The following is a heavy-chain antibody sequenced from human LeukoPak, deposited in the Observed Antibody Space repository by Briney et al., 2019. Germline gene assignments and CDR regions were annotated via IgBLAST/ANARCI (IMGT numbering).Heavy chain of an antibody. D-gene: IGHD3-10*01. CDR2: IIPIFGTA. CDR1: GGTFSSYA. V-gene: IGHV1-69*13. CDR3: ARDYGSGSYCPLN. Sequence: SVKVSCKASGGTFSSYAISWVRQAPGQGLEWMGGIIPIFGTANYAQKFQGRVTITADESTSTAYMELSSLRSEDTAVYYCARDYGSGSYCPLNWGQGTLVTVSS. J-gene: IGHJ4*02.